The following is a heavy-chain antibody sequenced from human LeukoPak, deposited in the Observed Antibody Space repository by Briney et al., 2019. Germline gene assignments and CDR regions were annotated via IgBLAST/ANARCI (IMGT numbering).Heavy chain of an antibody. Sequence: KPSETLSLTCTVSGGSISSYYWSWIRQPPGKGLEWIGYIYYSGSTNYNPSLKSRVTISVDTSKNQFSLKLSSVTAADTAVYYCARTLAPPYYGFDPWGQGTLVTVSS. CDR2: IYYSGST. J-gene: IGHJ5*02. CDR3: ARTLAPPYYGFDP. D-gene: IGHD3-10*01. CDR1: GGSISSYY. V-gene: IGHV4-59*01.